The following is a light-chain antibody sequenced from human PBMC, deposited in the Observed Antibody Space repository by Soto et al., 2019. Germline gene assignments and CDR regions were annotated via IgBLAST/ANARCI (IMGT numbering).Light chain of an antibody. J-gene: IGKJ5*01. V-gene: IGKV1-39*01. CDR1: QGISSY. CDR2: AAS. CDR3: QQSYMDPIT. Sequence: DIQMTQSPSPLSASVGDRVTITCRASQGISSYLAWYQQKPGKAPKLLIYAASTLQSGVPSRFSGSGSGTDFTLSISSVQPEDFATYFCQQSYMDPITFGQGTRLEIK.